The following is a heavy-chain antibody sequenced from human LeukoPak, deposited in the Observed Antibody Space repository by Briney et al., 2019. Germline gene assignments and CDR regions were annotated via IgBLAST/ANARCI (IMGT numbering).Heavy chain of an antibody. J-gene: IGHJ3*02. CDR3: TTDGSRDYDSSVYYYVGAFDI. Sequence: GGSLRLSCAASGFTFSNAWLSWVRQAPGKGLEWVGRIKSKTDGGTTDYAAPVKGRFTISRDDSKDTLYLQMNSLKTEDTAVYYCTTDGSRDYDSSVYYYVGAFDIWGQGTMVTVSS. D-gene: IGHD3-22*01. V-gene: IGHV3-15*01. CDR1: GFTFSNAW. CDR2: IKSKTDGGTT.